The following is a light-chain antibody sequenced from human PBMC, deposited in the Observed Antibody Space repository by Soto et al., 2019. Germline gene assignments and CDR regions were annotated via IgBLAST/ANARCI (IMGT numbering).Light chain of an antibody. CDR1: NIETKS. J-gene: IGLJ3*02. CDR3: QVWDSTSDHVVV. Sequence: SYVLTQPTSMSVAPGQTARITCGGENIETKSVHWYQRKSGQAPVLVVYDNSDRPSGIPERFSGSNSGNTATLIISRVEGGDEADYFCQVWDSTSDHVVVFGGGTKLTVL. CDR2: DNS. V-gene: IGLV3-21*02.